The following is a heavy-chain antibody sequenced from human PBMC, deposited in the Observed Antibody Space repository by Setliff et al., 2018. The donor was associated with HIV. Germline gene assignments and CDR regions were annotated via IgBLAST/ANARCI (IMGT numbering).Heavy chain of an antibody. V-gene: IGHV3-48*01. CDR3: AREAYSTTYYYYYGMDV. CDR2: ISSSSSTI. D-gene: IGHD6-13*01. Sequence: GGSLRLSCAASGFTFSSYSMNWVRQAPGKGLEWVSYISSSSSTIYYADSVKGRFTISRDNAKNSLYLQMNSLRAEDTAVYYCAREAYSTTYYYYYGMDVWGQGTTVTVSS. J-gene: IGHJ6*02. CDR1: GFTFSSYS.